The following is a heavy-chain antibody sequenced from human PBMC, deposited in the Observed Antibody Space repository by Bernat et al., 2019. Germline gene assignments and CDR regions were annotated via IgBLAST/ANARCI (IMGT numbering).Heavy chain of an antibody. J-gene: IGHJ5*02. CDR3: ARGSLAVAGVNWFDP. Sequence: QVQLQQWGAGLLKPSETLSLTCAVYGGSFSGYYWSWIRQPLGTGLEWIGEINHSGSTNYKPSLKSRVTISVDTSKNQFSLKLSSVAAADTAVYYCARGSLAVAGVNWFDPWGQGTLVTVSS. CDR2: INHSGST. V-gene: IGHV4-34*01. D-gene: IGHD6-19*01. CDR1: GGSFSGYY.